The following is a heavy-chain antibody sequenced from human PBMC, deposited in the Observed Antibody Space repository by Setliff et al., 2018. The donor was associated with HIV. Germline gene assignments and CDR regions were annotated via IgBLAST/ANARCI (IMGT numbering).Heavy chain of an antibody. D-gene: IGHD6-13*01. V-gene: IGHV1-18*01. J-gene: IGHJ4*02. CDR2: TSAINGDT. Sequence: ASVKVSCKASGYTFNSFGILWVRQAPGQGFEWMGWTSAINGDTRYAQKVQGRVTMTIETSTSTAYMELRSLRSDDTAVYYCARTGYSSSWYLFDYWGQGTLVTVSS. CDR3: ARTGYSSSWYLFDY. CDR1: GYTFNSFG.